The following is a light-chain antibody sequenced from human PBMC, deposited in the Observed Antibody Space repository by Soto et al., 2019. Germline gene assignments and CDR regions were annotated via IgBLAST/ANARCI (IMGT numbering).Light chain of an antibody. CDR2: AAS. Sequence: DIQMTQSPSSLSASVGDTVSITCRPSQAIMNYLTWFQQKPGKAPKSLIYAASNLQRGLPSKFSGRGFGTDFTLTISNLQPEDFATYYCQQYYRSPFTFGPGTTVD. J-gene: IGKJ3*01. V-gene: IGKV1-16*02. CDR1: QAIMNY. CDR3: QQYYRSPFT.